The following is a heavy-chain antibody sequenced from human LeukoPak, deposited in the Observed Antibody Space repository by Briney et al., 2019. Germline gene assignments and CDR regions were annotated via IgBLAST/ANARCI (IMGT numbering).Heavy chain of an antibody. V-gene: IGHV1-2*02. CDR3: ARESGAFDI. CDR1: GYTFTAYY. Sequence: GGSVKVSCKASGYTFTAYYIHWVRQAPGQGLEWMGWINPDSGDTNYAQKFQGGVTVTRDTSISTAYMELNRLRSDDTAVYYCARESGAFDIWGQGTMVTVSS. CDR2: INPDSGDT. J-gene: IGHJ3*02.